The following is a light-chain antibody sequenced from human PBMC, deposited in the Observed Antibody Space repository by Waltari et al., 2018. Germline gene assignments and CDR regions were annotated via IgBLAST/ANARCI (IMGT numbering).Light chain of an antibody. CDR1: QSVGSY. J-gene: IGKJ3*01. V-gene: IGKV3-11*01. CDR2: DAS. CDR3: QQRNNWPPEVT. Sequence: EIVLTQSTANLSLSPGETATLSCRASQSVGSYLAWYQQKPGQAPRLLIYDASSRATGIPARFSGSGSGTDFTLTISSLEPEDFAVYYCQQRNNWPPEVTFGPGTKVDVK.